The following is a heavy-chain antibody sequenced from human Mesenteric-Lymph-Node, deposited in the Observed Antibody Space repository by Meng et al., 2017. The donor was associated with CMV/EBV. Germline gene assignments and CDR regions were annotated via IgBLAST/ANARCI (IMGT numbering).Heavy chain of an antibody. D-gene: IGHD3-9*01. CDR2: VSGSGGRT. J-gene: IGHJ4*02. CDR3: AKERYFDWSSGPDH. CDR1: GFAFNDYG. Sequence: ASGFAFNDYGMIWVRQAPGKGLEWASGVSGSGGRTAYADSVKGRFTISRDNSQSTVYLQMSSLRTEDTAIYYCAKERYFDWSSGPDHWGQGTLVTVSS. V-gene: IGHV3-23*01.